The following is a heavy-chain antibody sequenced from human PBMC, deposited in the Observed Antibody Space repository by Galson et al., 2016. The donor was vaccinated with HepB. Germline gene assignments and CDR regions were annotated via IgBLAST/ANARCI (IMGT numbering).Heavy chain of an antibody. Sequence: SLRLSCAASGFPFSIYAMNWFRQAPGKGLEWVSTIATAINAENTHYADSVNGRFTISRDDSNSILYVQMSSLRAEDTAVYYCAKDYDSSGQYEGDWGQGTLVTVSP. CDR1: GFPFSIYA. J-gene: IGHJ4*02. CDR2: IATAINAENT. V-gene: IGHV3-23*01. D-gene: IGHD3-22*01. CDR3: AKDYDSSGQYEGD.